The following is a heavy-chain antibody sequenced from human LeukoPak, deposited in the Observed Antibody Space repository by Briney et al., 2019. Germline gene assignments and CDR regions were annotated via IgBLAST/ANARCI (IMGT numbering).Heavy chain of an antibody. V-gene: IGHV3-23*01. CDR2: ISGSGGST. CDR3: ARNGGVYGDPHGNWFDP. CDR1: GFTFSSYA. Sequence: GGSLRLSCAASGFTFSSYAMSWVRQAPGKGLEWVSAISGSGGSTYYADSVKGRFTISRDNSKNSLYLQMNSLRAEDTAVYYCARNGGVYGDPHGNWFDPWGQGTLVTVSS. D-gene: IGHD4-17*01. J-gene: IGHJ5*02.